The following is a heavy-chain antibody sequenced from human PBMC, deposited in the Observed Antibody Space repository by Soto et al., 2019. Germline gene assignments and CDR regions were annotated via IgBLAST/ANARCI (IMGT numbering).Heavy chain of an antibody. V-gene: IGHV4-39*01. CDR1: GGSISSSSYY. Sequence: SETLSLTCTVSGGSISSSSYYWGWIRQPPGKGLEWIGSIYYSGSTYYNPSLKSRVTISVDTSKNQFSLKLSSVTAADTAVYYCARLTSSSLGRPFDYWGQGTLVTVSS. J-gene: IGHJ4*02. CDR2: IYYSGST. CDR3: ARLTSSSLGRPFDY. D-gene: IGHD6-6*01.